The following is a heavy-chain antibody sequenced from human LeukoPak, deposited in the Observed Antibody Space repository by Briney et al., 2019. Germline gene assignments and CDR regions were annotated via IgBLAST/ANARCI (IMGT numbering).Heavy chain of an antibody. V-gene: IGHV4-59*01. CDR3: ARNPDGDRLPYFDY. J-gene: IGHJ4*02. D-gene: IGHD4-17*01. CDR2: IYYSGST. Sequence: PSETLSLTCTVSGGSISSYYWSWIRQPPGKGLEWIGYIYYSGSTNYNPSLKSRVTLSVDTSKNQFSLELSSVTAADTAVYYCARNPDGDRLPYFDYWGQGTLVTVSS. CDR1: GGSISSYY.